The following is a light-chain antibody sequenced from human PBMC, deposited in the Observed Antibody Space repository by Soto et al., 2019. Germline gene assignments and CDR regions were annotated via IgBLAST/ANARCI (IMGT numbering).Light chain of an antibody. CDR3: YSTDNSGSRYVV. V-gene: IGLV3-10*01. CDR1: ALPKKY. Sequence: SYELTQPPSVSVSPGQTARITCSGDALPKKYAYWYQQKSGQAPVLVIYEDDRRPSGIPARFSGSSSGTTATLIISGAQVWDEADYYCYSTDNSGSRYVVFGAGTKLTVL. J-gene: IGLJ2*01. CDR2: EDD.